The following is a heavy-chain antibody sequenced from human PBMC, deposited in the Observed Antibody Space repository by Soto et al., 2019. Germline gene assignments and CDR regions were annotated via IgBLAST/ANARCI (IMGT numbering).Heavy chain of an antibody. V-gene: IGHV1-18*01. Sequence: ASVKVSCKASGYTFTSYGISWVRQAPGQGLEWMGWISAYNGNTNYAQKLQGRVTMTTDTSTSTAYMELSSLRSEDTAVYYCARENYILTCYVYCDVKDFWGQGTTVTGSS. D-gene: IGHD3-9*01. CDR3: ARENYILTCYVYCDVKDF. CDR1: GYTFTSYG. CDR2: ISAYNGNT. J-gene: IGHJ6*02.